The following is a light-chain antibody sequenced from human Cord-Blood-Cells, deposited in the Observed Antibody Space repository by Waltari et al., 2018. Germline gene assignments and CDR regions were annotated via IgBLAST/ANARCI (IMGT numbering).Light chain of an antibody. CDR3: SSYTSSSTLV. Sequence: QSALTQPASVSGSPGQSITISCTGTSSDVGCYNYVSWYQQHPGKAPNLMIYDVSNPPSGVSERFSGSKSGNTASLTVSGLQAEDEADYYCSSYTSSSTLVFGGGTKLTVL. CDR2: DVS. J-gene: IGLJ2*01. CDR1: SSDVGCYNY. V-gene: IGLV2-14*01.